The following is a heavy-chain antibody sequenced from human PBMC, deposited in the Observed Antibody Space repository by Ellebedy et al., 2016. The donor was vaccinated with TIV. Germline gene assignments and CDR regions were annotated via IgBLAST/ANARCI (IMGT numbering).Heavy chain of an antibody. D-gene: IGHD3-22*01. CDR3: ARDEYAYDSSGYLDF. J-gene: IGHJ4*02. V-gene: IGHV3-7*05. CDR2: IKEDGSEK. Sequence: GESLKISXAASGFTFSGYWISWVRQAPGKGLEWVANIKEDGSEKYYVDSVKGRFTVSRDNSKNTMFLQLNSLRVDDTAIYYCARDEYAYDSSGYLDFWGQGTLVTVSS. CDR1: GFTFSGYW.